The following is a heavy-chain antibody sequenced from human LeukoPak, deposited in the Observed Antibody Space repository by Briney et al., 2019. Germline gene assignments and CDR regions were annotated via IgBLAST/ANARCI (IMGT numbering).Heavy chain of an antibody. D-gene: IGHD5-18*01. CDR2: INHSGST. CDR1: GGSFSGYY. V-gene: IGHV4-34*01. J-gene: IGHJ4*02. CDR3: ARRGYSYGQYYFDY. Sequence: SETLSLTCAVYGGSFSGYYWSWIRQPPGKGLEWIGEINHSGSTNYNPSLKSRVTISVDTSKNQFSLKLSSVTAADMAVYYCARRGYSYGQYYFDYWGQGTLVTVSS.